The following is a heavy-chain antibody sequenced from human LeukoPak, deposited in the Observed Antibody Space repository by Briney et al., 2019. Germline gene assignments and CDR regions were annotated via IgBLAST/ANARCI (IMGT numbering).Heavy chain of an antibody. Sequence: PSETLSLTCSVSGLSISSYYWGWIRPPPGKGRGWVGYIYYSGSTNYSPALKSRVTISVDTSKNQFSLKLSSVTAADTAVYYCARHLGGSGSHDAFDIWGQGTMVTVSS. J-gene: IGHJ3*02. CDR1: GLSISSYY. CDR2: IYYSGST. V-gene: IGHV4-59*08. CDR3: ARHLGGSGSHDAFDI. D-gene: IGHD3-10*01.